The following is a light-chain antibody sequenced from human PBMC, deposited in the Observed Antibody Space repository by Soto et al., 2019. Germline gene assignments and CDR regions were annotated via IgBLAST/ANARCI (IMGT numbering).Light chain of an antibody. V-gene: IGKV1-5*03. J-gene: IGKJ1*01. CDR3: QHYNVYPWT. CDR2: KAS. Sequence: DIQMTQSPATLSGSFGDRVTITCRASQTISSWLAWYQQKPGKAPKLLIYKASTLKSGVPSRFSGSGSGTEFTLTISSLQTDDFATYYCQHYNVYPWTFGQGTKVDIK. CDR1: QTISSW.